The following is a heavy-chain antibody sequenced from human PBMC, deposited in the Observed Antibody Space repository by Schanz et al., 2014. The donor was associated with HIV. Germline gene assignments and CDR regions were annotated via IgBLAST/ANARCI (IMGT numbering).Heavy chain of an antibody. V-gene: IGHV3-30*18. CDR1: GFTFDSYG. CDR3: AKDRNHYDSRYRGKGNCYYYYGMDV. Sequence: QVQLVESGGGVVQPGRSLRLSCAASGFTFDSYGIHWVRQAPGKGLEWVAVISYDGSNKKYADSVKGRFTISRDNSKNTLYLQMKSLRPEDTAVYYCAKDRNHYDSRYRGKGNCYYYYGMDVWGQGTTVTVSS. J-gene: IGHJ6*02. D-gene: IGHD3-22*01. CDR2: ISYDGSNK.